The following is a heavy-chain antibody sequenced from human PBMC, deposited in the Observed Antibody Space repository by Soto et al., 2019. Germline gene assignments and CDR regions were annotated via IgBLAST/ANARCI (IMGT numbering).Heavy chain of an antibody. D-gene: IGHD3-10*01. Sequence: SVKVSCKASGGTFSSYAISWVRQAPGQGLEWMGGIIPIFGTANYAQKFQGRVTITADESTSTAYMELSSLRSEDTAVYYCARGNMVRGVYYYYYGMDVWGQGTTVTVSS. CDR3: ARGNMVRGVYYYYYGMDV. V-gene: IGHV1-69*13. CDR2: IIPIFGTA. J-gene: IGHJ6*02. CDR1: GGTFSSYA.